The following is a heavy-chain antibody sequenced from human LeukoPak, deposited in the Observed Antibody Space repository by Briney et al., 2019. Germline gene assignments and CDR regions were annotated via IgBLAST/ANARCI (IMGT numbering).Heavy chain of an antibody. J-gene: IGHJ4*02. Sequence: GGALRLSCAASGFTFSSYAMSWVRQAPGKGVEWGSAISGSGGSTYYAGSMKGGVTISRDNSKNTLYLKMNSLRAEDTAVYYCATPPLPPFYSGYEPDFDYWGQATLVTASS. D-gene: IGHD5-12*01. CDR2: ISGSGGST. V-gene: IGHV3-23*01. CDR3: ATPPLPPFYSGYEPDFDY. CDR1: GFTFSSYA.